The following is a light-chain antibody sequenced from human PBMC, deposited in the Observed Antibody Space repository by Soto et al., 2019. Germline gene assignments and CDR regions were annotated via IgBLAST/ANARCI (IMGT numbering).Light chain of an antibody. J-gene: IGKJ1*01. V-gene: IGKV1-17*01. CDR3: LQHNTYPWT. Sequence: DLQMTQSPSSLSASVGDRLTITCRASQVITNDLGWYQQKPGKAPKRLIYAASTLQSGVPSRFSGSGSGTEFSLTISSLQPEDVATYYCLQHNTYPWTFGQGTKVEIK. CDR1: QVITND. CDR2: AAS.